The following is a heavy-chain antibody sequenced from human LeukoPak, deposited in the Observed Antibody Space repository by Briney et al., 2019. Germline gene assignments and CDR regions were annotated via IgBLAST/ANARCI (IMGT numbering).Heavy chain of an antibody. CDR2: ISSSSSTYI. CDR3: ARDYRYSGVYQFDY. D-gene: IGHD1-26*01. J-gene: IGHJ4*02. Sequence: GGSLRLSCAASGFAFSTYSMNWVRQAPGKGLEWVSSISSSSSTYIYHADSVKGRFSITRDNAKNSLFLQMNSLRAEDTAVYYCARDYRYSGVYQFDYWGQGTLVTVSS. CDR1: GFAFSTYS. V-gene: IGHV3-21*01.